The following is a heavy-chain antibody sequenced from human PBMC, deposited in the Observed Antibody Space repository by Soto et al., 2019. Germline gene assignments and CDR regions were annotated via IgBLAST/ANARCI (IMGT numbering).Heavy chain of an antibody. CDR2: FDPEDGET. V-gene: IGHV1-24*01. D-gene: IGHD3-10*01. Sequence: GASVKASCKFSGDTLTELSMHWVRQAPGKGLEWMGGFDPEDGETIYAQKFQGRVTMTEDTSTDTAYMELSSLRSEDTAVYYCATPLLSGTLFDYWGQGTLVTVSS. J-gene: IGHJ4*02. CDR3: ATPLLSGTLFDY. CDR1: GDTLTELS.